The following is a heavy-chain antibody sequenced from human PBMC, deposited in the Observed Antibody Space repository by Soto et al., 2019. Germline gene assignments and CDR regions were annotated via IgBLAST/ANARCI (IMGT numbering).Heavy chain of an antibody. Sequence: PGGSLRLSCAASGFTFSSYAMHWVRQAPGKGLEWVAVISYDGSNKYYADSVKGRFTISRDNSKNALYLQMNSLRAEDTAVYYCANIAVAGDFDYWGQGTLVTVSS. CDR1: GFTFSSYA. J-gene: IGHJ4*02. CDR3: ANIAVAGDFDY. D-gene: IGHD6-19*01. CDR2: ISYDGSNK. V-gene: IGHV3-30-3*01.